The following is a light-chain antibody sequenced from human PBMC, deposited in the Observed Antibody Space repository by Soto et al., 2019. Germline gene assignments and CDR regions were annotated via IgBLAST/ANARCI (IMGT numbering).Light chain of an antibody. CDR2: GAS. V-gene: IGKV3-20*01. J-gene: IGKJ4*01. CDR1: QSVTSSY. CDR3: QQYGNSPLT. Sequence: EIVLTQSPGTLFLSPGERATLSCRASQSVTSSYLAWYQQKPGQAPRLLIYGASSRATGIPDRFSGSGSGTDFTRTISRLEPEDFAVYYCQQYGNSPLTFGGGTKVEIK.